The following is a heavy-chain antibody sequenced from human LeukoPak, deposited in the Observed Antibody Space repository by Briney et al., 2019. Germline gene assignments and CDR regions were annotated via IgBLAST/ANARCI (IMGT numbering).Heavy chain of an antibody. CDR1: GGSFSGKS. V-gene: IGHV4-34*01. CDR3: ARDLMT. Sequence: SETLPLTCAVSGGSFSGKSWTWIRQPPGKGLEWIGEITYSGSIYYNPSLKSRVTISVDTSKNQFSLKLNSVTAADTAVYYCARDLMTWGQGTLVTVSS. J-gene: IGHJ4*02. CDR2: ITYSGSI.